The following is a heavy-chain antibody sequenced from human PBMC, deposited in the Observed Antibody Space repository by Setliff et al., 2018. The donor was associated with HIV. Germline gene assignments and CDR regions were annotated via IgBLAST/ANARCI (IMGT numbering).Heavy chain of an antibody. CDR3: ASRSSGYYPYYYYMDV. D-gene: IGHD3-22*01. CDR2: IIPIFGTA. V-gene: IGHV1-69*13. Sequence: SVKVSCKASGGTFSSYAISWVRQAPGQGLEWMGGIIPIFGTANYAQKFQGRVTITADESTSTAYMELSSLRSEDTAVYYCASRSSGYYPYYYYMDVWGKGTTVTVSS. CDR1: GGTFSSYA. J-gene: IGHJ6*03.